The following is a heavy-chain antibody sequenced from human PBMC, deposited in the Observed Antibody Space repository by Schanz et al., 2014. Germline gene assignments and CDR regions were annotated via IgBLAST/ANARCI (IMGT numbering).Heavy chain of an antibody. Sequence: VQLVESGGDLVQPGGSLRLSCAASGITFSDYAMSWIRQAPGKGLEWVSYISHNSHYTNYADSVKGRFTISRDTAENSVYLQMNSLRAEDTAVYYCARDGYRNGRPFDHWGQGTRVTVSA. CDR1: GITFSDYA. D-gene: IGHD5-18*01. CDR2: ISHNSHYT. CDR3: ARDGYRNGRPFDH. J-gene: IGHJ4*02. V-gene: IGHV3-11*06.